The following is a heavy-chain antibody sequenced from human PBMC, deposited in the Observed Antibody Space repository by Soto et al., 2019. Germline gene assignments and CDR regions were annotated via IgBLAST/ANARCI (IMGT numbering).Heavy chain of an antibody. V-gene: IGHV1-69*01. CDR3: ARSEAVRSEAGTTVVGPNNWLDP. J-gene: IGHJ5*02. Sequence: QVQLVQSGAEVKKPGSSVKVSCKASGGTFSTYGISWVRQAPGQGLEWMGGITAIFGAANYAPKFQGRVTITADESTSTAYMELNSLRSEDSAVYYCARSEAVRSEAGTTVVGPNNWLDPRGQGTLVIVSS. CDR1: GGTFSTYG. CDR2: ITAIFGAA. D-gene: IGHD1-7*01.